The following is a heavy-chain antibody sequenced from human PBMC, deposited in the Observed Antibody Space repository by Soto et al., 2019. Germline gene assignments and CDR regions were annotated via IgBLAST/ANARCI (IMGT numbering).Heavy chain of an antibody. CDR3: ATESLSVDTTMVRNFDS. CDR1: GHSFTSYY. D-gene: IGHD5-18*01. J-gene: IGHJ4*02. V-gene: IGHV1-46*01. CDR2: INPSGGYT. Sequence: ASVKVSCKASGHSFTSYYIHWVRQAPGQGLEWMGMINPSGGYTSYPRRFQGRVTMTRDTSTSTVYMQLNGLRTEDTAVYYCATESLSVDTTMVRNFDSWGQGTWVTVSS.